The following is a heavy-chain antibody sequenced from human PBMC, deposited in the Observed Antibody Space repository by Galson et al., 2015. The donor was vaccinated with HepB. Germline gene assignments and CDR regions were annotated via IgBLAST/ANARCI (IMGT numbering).Heavy chain of an antibody. D-gene: IGHD1-26*01. J-gene: IGHJ4*02. CDR1: GYTFNAHY. V-gene: IGHV1-46*02. CDR2: INPIDGYT. Sequence: SVKVSCKASGYTFNAHYMHWVRQAPGQGLEWMGIINPIDGYTNYAQKFQGRVSVTTDTSTSTLYVELNNLRSEDTAIYFCARATLDGTGSYRLLDYWGQGTLVTVSS. CDR3: ARATLDGTGSYRLLDY.